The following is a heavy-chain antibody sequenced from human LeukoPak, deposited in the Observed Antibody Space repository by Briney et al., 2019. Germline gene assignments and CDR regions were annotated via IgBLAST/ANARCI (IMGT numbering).Heavy chain of an antibody. Sequence: PSETLSLTCTVSAGSISSHYWSWIRQPPGKGLEWIGYIYYSGSTNYNPSLKSRVTISVDTSKNQFSLKLRSVTAADTAVYYCARGDDYVPFDYWGQGTLVTVSS. CDR3: ARGDDYVPFDY. CDR2: IYYSGST. J-gene: IGHJ4*02. V-gene: IGHV4-59*11. D-gene: IGHD3-16*01. CDR1: AGSISSHY.